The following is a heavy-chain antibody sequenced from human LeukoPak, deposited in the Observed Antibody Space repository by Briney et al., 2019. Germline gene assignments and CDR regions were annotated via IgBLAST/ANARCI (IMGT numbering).Heavy chain of an antibody. D-gene: IGHD3-22*01. J-gene: IGHJ4*02. Sequence: ASVNVSRKPSGYTFTSYDINLVRLAPAQGLEWMGWMNPNSGNTGYAQKFQGRVTITRNTSISTAYMELSSLRSEDTAVYYCARGERAYYYDSSGSSSIDYWGQGTLVTVSS. V-gene: IGHV1-8*03. CDR1: GYTFTSYD. CDR2: MNPNSGNT. CDR3: ARGERAYYYDSSGSSSIDY.